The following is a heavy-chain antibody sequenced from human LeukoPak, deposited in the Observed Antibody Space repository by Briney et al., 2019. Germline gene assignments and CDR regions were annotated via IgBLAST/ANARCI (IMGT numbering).Heavy chain of an antibody. CDR2: ISYDGSNK. D-gene: IGHD4-23*01. CDR3: ARDKYGGNSNAFDI. V-gene: IGHV3-30-3*01. J-gene: IGHJ3*02. Sequence: GRSLRLSCAASGFTFSSYAMHWVRQAPGKGLEWVAVISYDGSNKYYADSVKGRFTISRDNAKNTLYLQMNSLRAEDTAVYYCARDKYGGNSNAFDIWGQGTLVSVSS. CDR1: GFTFSSYA.